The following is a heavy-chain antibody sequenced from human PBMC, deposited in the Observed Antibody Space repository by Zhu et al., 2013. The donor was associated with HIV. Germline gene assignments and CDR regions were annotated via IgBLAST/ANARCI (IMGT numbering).Heavy chain of an antibody. CDR3: ARDPYYDSSGYYSYFDY. J-gene: IGHJ4*02. V-gene: IGHV1-18*04. CDR2: ISAYNGNT. CDR1: GYTFTSYG. D-gene: IGHD3-22*01. Sequence: QVQLVQSGAEVKKPGASVKVSCKASGYTFTSYGISWVRQAPGQGLEWMGWISAYNGNTNYAQKLQGRVTMTTDTSTSTAYMELRSLRSDDTAVYYCARDPYYDSSGYYSYFDYWGQGTLVTVSS.